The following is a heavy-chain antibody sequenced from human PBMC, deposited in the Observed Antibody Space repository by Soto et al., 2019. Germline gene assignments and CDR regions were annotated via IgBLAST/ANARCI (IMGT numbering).Heavy chain of an antibody. CDR3: AGRDCSGTNCYYLDYYYMDV. J-gene: IGHJ6*03. Sequence: QVQLQESGPGLVRPSETLSLTCTVSGGSFSSYYWTWIRQSPGKGLEWIGYIYYSGGTDYNPSLRGRLAIAIETSKNQFSLRLNSMTAADTAVYYCAGRDCSGTNCYYLDYYYMDVWGKGTTVTVSS. V-gene: IGHV4-59*08. CDR1: GGSFSSYY. D-gene: IGHD2-2*01. CDR2: IYYSGGT.